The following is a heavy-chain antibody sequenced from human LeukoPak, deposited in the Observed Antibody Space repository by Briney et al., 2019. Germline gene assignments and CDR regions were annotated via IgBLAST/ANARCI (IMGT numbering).Heavy chain of an antibody. Sequence: SETLSLTCTVSGGSISSGDYYWSWIRQPPGKGLEWIGYIYYSGSTYYNPSLKSRVTISVDTSKNQFSLKLSSVTAADTAVYYCARALYDSSGYYLDYWGQETLVTVSS. CDR1: GGSISSGDYY. D-gene: IGHD3-22*01. V-gene: IGHV4-30-4*01. J-gene: IGHJ4*02. CDR3: ARALYDSSGYYLDY. CDR2: IYYSGST.